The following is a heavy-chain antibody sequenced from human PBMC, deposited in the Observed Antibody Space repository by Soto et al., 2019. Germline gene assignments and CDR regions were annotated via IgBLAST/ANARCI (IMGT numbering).Heavy chain of an antibody. CDR1: GYTFTSYD. Sequence: GASVKVSCKASGYTFTSYDINWVRQATGQGLEWMGWMNPNSGNTGYAQKFQGRVTMTRNTSISTAYMELSSLRSEDTVVYYCARYPIGGTVTTFDYWGQGTLVTVSS. V-gene: IGHV1-8*01. CDR3: ARYPIGGTVTTFDY. J-gene: IGHJ4*02. CDR2: MNPNSGNT. D-gene: IGHD4-17*01.